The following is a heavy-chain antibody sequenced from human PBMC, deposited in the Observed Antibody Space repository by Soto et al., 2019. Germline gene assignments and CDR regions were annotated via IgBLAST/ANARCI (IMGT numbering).Heavy chain of an antibody. V-gene: IGHV4-39*01. CDR1: GGSISSSSYY. D-gene: IGHD3-22*01. Sequence: SETLSLTCTVSGGSISSSSYYWGWIRQPPGKGLEWIGSIYYSGSTYYNPSLKSRVTISVDTSKNQFSLKLSSVTAADTAVYYCARPDSSGQNYWGQGTLVT. CDR2: IYYSGST. CDR3: ARPDSSGQNY. J-gene: IGHJ4*02.